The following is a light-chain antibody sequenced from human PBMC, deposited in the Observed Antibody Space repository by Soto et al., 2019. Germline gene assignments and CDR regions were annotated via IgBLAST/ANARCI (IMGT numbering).Light chain of an antibody. CDR2: AVS. V-gene: IGLV2-23*02. Sequence: QSALTQAASVSGSPGQSITISCTGTNSDVGNYNLVSWYQQHPGKAPKLMVYAVSQRPSGVANRFSGSKSANTASLTISGLQAEDEAYYYCCSYAGSSTPVVFGGGTKLTVL. CDR3: CSYAGSSTPVV. J-gene: IGLJ2*01. CDR1: NSDVGNYNL.